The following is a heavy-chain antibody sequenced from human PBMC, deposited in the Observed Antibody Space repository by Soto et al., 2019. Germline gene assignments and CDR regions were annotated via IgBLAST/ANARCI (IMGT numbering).Heavy chain of an antibody. CDR1: GYFIGAGGYY. J-gene: IGHJ5*02. CDR3: ARMYSSGSGWFHP. CDR2: FYSSGSI. D-gene: IGHD6-19*01. V-gene: IGHV4-31*02. Sequence: SETQSLTCFVSGYFIGAGGYYWSWIRHHPGKGLEWIGSFYSSGSIIYNPSLRSRVSISGDMSTNQFSMSLTSVTAADTARYYCARMYSSGSGWFHPWGQGTLVTGSS.